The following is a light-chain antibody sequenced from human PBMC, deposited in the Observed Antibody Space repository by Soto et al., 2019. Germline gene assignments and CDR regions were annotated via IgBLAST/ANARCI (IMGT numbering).Light chain of an antibody. Sequence: DIKMTQSPSTLCASVGDPVTVPCRASQSVSGWLAWYQQKPGEAPKILIYDASALPRGVPSRFSGSGSGTKFTLTIASLQPDDFATYYCQQYDTFSGTFGPGTKVDIK. CDR2: DAS. CDR1: QSVSGW. V-gene: IGKV1-5*01. CDR3: QQYDTFSGT. J-gene: IGKJ1*01.